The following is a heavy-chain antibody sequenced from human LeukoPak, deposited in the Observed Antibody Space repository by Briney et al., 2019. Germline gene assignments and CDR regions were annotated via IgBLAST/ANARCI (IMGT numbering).Heavy chain of an antibody. J-gene: IGHJ6*02. D-gene: IGHD4-17*01. V-gene: IGHV6-1*01. Sequence: SQTLSLTCAISGDSVSSNSVAWNWLRQSPSRGLEWLGRTYYGSRWFSDYVVSVKSRITINADTSRNQVSLQLNSLTPEDTAVYYCARGEGYGDYGLDVWGQGTTVTVSS. CDR2: TYYGSRWFS. CDR3: ARGEGYGDYGLDV. CDR1: GDSVSSNSVA.